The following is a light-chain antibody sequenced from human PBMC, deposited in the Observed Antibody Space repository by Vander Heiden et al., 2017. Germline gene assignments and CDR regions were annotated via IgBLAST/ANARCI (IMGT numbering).Light chain of an antibody. Sequence: QSALTQPASVSGSPGQSIPISCTGASRDTGTYGFVAWYQQHPGKAPKLIVYDVTRRPPGVSDRFSGSKSGNTASLGISGLQAEDEADYYCSSYTTTSTRLFGTGTKVTVL. V-gene: IGLV2-14*01. J-gene: IGLJ1*01. CDR2: DVT. CDR3: SSYTTTSTRL. CDR1: SRDTGTYGF.